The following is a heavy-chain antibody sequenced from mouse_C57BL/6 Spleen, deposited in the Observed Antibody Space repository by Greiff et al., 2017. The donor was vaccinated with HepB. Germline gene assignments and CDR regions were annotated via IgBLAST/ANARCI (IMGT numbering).Heavy chain of an antibody. CDR2: INPGSGGT. Sequence: QVQLKESGAELVRPGTSVKVSCKASGYAFTNYLIEWVKQRPGQGLEWIGVINPGSGGTNYNEKFKGKATLTADKSSSTAYMQLSSLTSEDSAVYFCAREDDGSSNYWGQGTTLTVSS. V-gene: IGHV1-54*01. D-gene: IGHD2-3*01. CDR1: GYAFTNYL. CDR3: AREDDGSSNY. J-gene: IGHJ2*01.